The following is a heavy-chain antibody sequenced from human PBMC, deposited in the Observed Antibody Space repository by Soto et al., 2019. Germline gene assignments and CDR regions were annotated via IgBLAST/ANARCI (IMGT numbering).Heavy chain of an antibody. CDR3: ARARHYYYGSGSLDY. CDR1: NDSLSSHF. V-gene: IGHV1-18*04. Sequence: ASVKVSCKASNDSLSSHFIHWVRQAPGQGLEWMGWISAYNGNTNYAQKLQGRVTMTTDTSTSTAYMELRSLRSDDTAVYYCARARHYYYGSGSLDYWGQGTLVTVSS. J-gene: IGHJ4*02. D-gene: IGHD3-10*01. CDR2: ISAYNGNT.